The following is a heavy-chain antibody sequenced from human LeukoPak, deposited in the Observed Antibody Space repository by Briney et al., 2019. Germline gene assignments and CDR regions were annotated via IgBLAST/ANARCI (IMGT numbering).Heavy chain of an antibody. CDR3: ASLPRA. J-gene: IGHJ5*02. D-gene: IGHD5/OR15-5a*01. Sequence: SETLSLTCTVSGGSISSYYWSWLRQPPGKGLEVIGYIYYSGSTNYNPSLKSRVTISVDTSKNQFSLKLSSVTAADTAVYYCASLPRAWGQGTLVTVSS. CDR2: IYYSGST. CDR1: GGSISSYY. V-gene: IGHV4-59*13.